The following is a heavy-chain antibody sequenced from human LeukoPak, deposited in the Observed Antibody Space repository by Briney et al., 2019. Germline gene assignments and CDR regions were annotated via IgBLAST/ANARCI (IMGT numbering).Heavy chain of an antibody. V-gene: IGHV4-34*01. Sequence: SETLSLTCAVYGGSVRDNYWSWIRQPPGKGLEWIGEIHHSGSTKYNPSLKSRVTISLDTSKNQFSLKLSSVTAADTAVYYCARDQGYYDILTGFHGGGFDYWGQGTLVTVSS. CDR2: IHHSGST. CDR3: ARDQGYYDILTGFHGGGFDY. CDR1: GGSVRDNY. D-gene: IGHD3-9*01. J-gene: IGHJ4*02.